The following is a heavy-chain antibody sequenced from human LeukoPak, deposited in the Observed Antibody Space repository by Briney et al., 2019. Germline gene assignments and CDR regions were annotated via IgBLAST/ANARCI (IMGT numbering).Heavy chain of an antibody. D-gene: IGHD3-9*01. J-gene: IGHJ4*02. V-gene: IGHV3-23*01. CDR2: ISGSGGST. Sequence: SGGSLRLSCAASGFTFSSYAMTWVRQAPGKGLEWVSAISGSGGSTYNADSVKGRFTISRDNSNNTLYLQMNSLRAEDTAVYFCARDRSHDILTGWPFMDCWGQGRLVSVCS. CDR3: ARDRSHDILTGWPFMDC. CDR1: GFTFSSYA.